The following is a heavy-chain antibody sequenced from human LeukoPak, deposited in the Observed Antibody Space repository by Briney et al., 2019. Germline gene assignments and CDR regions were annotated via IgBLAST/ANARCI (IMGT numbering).Heavy chain of an antibody. CDR3: ARDLGSGGGFDY. Sequence: KPSETLSLTCSVPGGSISPYYWSWIRQPPGKGLEWIAYIYYSGNTNHNPSLKSRVTISVDTSKNQFSLKLSSVTAADTAVYYCARDLGSGGGFDYWGQGTLVTVSS. CDR1: GGSISPYY. D-gene: IGHD2-15*01. V-gene: IGHV4-59*01. CDR2: IYYSGNT. J-gene: IGHJ4*02.